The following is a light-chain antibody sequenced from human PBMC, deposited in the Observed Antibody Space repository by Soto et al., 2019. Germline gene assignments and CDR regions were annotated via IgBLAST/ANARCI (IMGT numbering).Light chain of an antibody. Sequence: QSVLTQPPSVSGSPGQSVTISCTGTSSDVGSYNRVSWYQQPPGTAPKLMIYEVSNRPSGVPDRFSGSKSGNTASLTISGLQAEDEADYYCSSYTISSTVVFGGGTKLTVL. J-gene: IGLJ2*01. CDR3: SSYTISSTVV. CDR2: EVS. V-gene: IGLV2-18*02. CDR1: SSDVGSYNR.